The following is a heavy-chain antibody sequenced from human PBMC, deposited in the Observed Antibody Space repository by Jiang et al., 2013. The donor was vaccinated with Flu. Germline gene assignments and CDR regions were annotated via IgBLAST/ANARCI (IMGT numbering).Heavy chain of an antibody. CDR2: INPSNGGT. CDR3: ARDTSAADTFWWFDP. J-gene: IGHJ5*02. D-gene: IGHD6-13*01. CDR1: GYTFTGYY. V-gene: IGHV1-46*01. Sequence: SGAEVKKPGASVKVSCKASGYTFTGYYMHWVRQAPGQGLGWMAIINPSNGGTNYAQKFQGRVTLTRDTSTSTVYMELSSLRSEDTAVYYCARDTSAADTFWWFDPWGQGTLVTVSS.